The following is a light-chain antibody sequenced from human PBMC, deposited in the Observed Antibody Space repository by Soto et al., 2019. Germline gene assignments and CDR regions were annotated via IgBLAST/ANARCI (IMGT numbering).Light chain of an antibody. CDR3: QQYGSSPPFT. Sequence: EIVLTQSPGTLSLSPGERATLSCRASQSVSSRYLAWYQQKPDQAPRLLMYGASNRATGIPDRFSGSGSGTDFTLTISRLEPEDFAVYFCQQYGSSPPFTFGQGTKVEIK. V-gene: IGKV3-20*01. J-gene: IGKJ2*01. CDR2: GAS. CDR1: QSVSSRY.